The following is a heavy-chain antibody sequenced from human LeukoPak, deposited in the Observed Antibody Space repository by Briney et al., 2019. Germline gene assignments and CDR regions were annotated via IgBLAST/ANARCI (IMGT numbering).Heavy chain of an antibody. V-gene: IGHV3-7*01. D-gene: IGHD2-2*01. CDR2: VKQDGSEK. Sequence: PGGSLRLSCAASGFSFSSYWMSWVSQAPGEGLGWVANVKQDGSEKYYVDSLKGRFTISRDNAKNSLYLQMNSLRAEDTAVYYCARLVVGAFDIWGQGTMVTVSS. CDR1: GFSFSSYW. J-gene: IGHJ3*02. CDR3: ARLVVGAFDI.